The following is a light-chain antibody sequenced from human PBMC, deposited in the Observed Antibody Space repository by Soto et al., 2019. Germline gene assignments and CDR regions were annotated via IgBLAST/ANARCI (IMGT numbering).Light chain of an antibody. CDR2: GNS. J-gene: IGLJ1*01. CDR1: SSNIGAGYD. V-gene: IGLV1-40*01. Sequence: QSALTQPSSVSGAPGQRVTISCTGSSSNIGAGYDVHWYQQLPGTAPKLLIYGNSNRPSGVPDRFSGSKSGTSASLAITGLQAEDEADYYCQSYDSSLSGSNVFGTGTKVTVL. CDR3: QSYDSSLSGSNV.